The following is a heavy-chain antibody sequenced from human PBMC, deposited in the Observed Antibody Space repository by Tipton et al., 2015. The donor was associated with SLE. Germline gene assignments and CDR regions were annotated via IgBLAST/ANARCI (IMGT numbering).Heavy chain of an antibody. V-gene: IGHV3-64*02. J-gene: IGHJ4*02. D-gene: IGHD3/OR15-3a*01. Sequence: SLRLSCAASGFTFNDFAIHWIRQAPGKGLEYVSAITSSGNTYYADAVKGRFTISRDNSKNTPDLQMGSLRAEDTAVYYCARDGLRGIGKFYDYWGQGTLVTVSS. CDR1: GFTFNDFA. CDR2: ITSSGNT. CDR3: ARDGLRGIGKFYDY.